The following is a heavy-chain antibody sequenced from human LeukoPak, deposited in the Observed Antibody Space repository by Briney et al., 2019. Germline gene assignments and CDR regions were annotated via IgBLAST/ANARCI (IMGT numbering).Heavy chain of an antibody. Sequence: GGSLRLSCAASGSTFSSYAMNWVRQAPGKGLEWVSSVSSSSTNKLYADSVKGRFTISRDDAKNSLYLQMNSLRVEDTAVYYCARENFMATSGTTFDIWGQGTMVSVSS. CDR2: VSSSSTNK. CDR3: ARENFMATSGTTFDI. J-gene: IGHJ3*02. V-gene: IGHV3-21*01. CDR1: GSTFSSYA. D-gene: IGHD1-1*01.